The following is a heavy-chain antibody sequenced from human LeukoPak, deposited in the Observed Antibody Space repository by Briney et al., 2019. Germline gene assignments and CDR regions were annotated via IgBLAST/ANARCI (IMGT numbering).Heavy chain of an antibody. J-gene: IGHJ4*02. CDR3: ARDWDGGYFDY. CDR2: TYSGGST. CDR1: GFTVSSNY. Sequence: GGSLRLSCAASGFTVSSNYMSWVRQAPGKGLEWVSVTYSGGSTYYADSVKGRFTISRDNSKNTLYLQMNSLRAEDTAVYYCARDWDGGYFDYWGQGTLVTVSS. D-gene: IGHD3-16*01. V-gene: IGHV3-66*02.